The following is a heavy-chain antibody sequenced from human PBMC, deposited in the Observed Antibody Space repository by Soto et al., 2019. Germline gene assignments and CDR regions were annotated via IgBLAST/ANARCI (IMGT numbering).Heavy chain of an antibody. V-gene: IGHV3-33*01. CDR1: GFTFSSYG. Sequence: PGGSLRLSCAASGFTFSSYGMHWVRQAPGKGLEWVAVIWYDGSNKYYADSVKGRFTISRDNSKNTLYLQMNSLRAEDTAVYYCARDARYFDWLLNDYWGQGTLVTVSS. CDR2: IWYDGSNK. D-gene: IGHD3-9*01. CDR3: ARDARYFDWLLNDY. J-gene: IGHJ4*02.